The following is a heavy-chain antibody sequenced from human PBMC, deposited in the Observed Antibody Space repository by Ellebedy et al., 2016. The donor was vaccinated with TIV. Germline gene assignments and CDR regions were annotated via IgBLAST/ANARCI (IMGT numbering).Heavy chain of an antibody. D-gene: IGHD3-22*01. CDR3: ARYDSSGYTYYFDY. CDR1: GYTFTSYD. CDR2: MNPNSGNT. Sequence: ASVKVSXXASGYTFTSYDINWVRQATGQGLEWMGWMNPNSGNTGYAQKFQGRVTMTRNTSISTAYMELSSLRSEDTAVYYCARYDSSGYTYYFDYWGQGTLVTVSS. J-gene: IGHJ4*02. V-gene: IGHV1-8*01.